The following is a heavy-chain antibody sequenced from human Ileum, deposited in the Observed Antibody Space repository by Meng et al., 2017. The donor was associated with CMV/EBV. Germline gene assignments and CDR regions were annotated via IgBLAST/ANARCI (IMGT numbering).Heavy chain of an antibody. CDR3: ARGQVGATRTFDV. CDR1: GFIVRDNY. CDR2: IYSGGST. D-gene: IGHD1-26*01. V-gene: IGHV3-53*01. Sequence: SCAASGFIVRDNYMSWVRQAPGKGLEWVSIIYSGGSTYYADSVRGRFTISRDNSKNILFLQMNSLRVDDTAVYYCARGQVGATRTFDVWGQGTMVTVSS. J-gene: IGHJ3*01.